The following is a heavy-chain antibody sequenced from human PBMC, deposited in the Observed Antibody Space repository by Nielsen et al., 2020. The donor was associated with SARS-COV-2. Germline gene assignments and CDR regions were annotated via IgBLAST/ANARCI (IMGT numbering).Heavy chain of an antibody. CDR3: AKGGSWYGGVFDP. CDR2: ISYDGSNK. V-gene: IGHV3-30*18. J-gene: IGHJ5*02. D-gene: IGHD6-13*01. CDR1: GFTFSSYG. Sequence: GESLKISCAASGFTFSSYGMHWVRQAPGKGLEWVAVISYDGSNKYYADSVKGRFTISRDNSKNTLYLQMNSLRAEDTAVYYCAKGGSWYGGVFDPWGQGTLVTVSS.